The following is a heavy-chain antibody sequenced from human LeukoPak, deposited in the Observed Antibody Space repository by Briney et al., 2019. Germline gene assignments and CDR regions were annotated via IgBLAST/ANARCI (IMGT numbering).Heavy chain of an antibody. J-gene: IGHJ6*02. D-gene: IGHD3-10*01. Sequence: GGSLRLSCAASSFTFRSHGMHWVRQAPGKGLEWVAGIWYDGSNEDYADSVKGRFTISRDNSKNTLYLQMNSLRVEDTAVYYCARDGQNGSPYATDVWGQGTTVTVSS. CDR2: IWYDGSNE. CDR1: SFTFRSHG. V-gene: IGHV3-33*01. CDR3: ARDGQNGSPYATDV.